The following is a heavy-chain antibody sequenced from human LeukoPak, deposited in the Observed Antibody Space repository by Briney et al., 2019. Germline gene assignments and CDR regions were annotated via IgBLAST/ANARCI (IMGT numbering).Heavy chain of an antibody. J-gene: IGHJ4*02. CDR1: GYTFTSYG. CDR2: ISAYNGNT. CDR3: ARDRLRYFDWDSFDY. Sequence: ASVKVSCKASGYTFTSYGISWVRQAPGQGLVWMGWISAYNGNTNYAQKLQGRVTMTTDTSTSTAYMELRSLRSDDTAVYYCARDRLRYFDWDSFDYWGQGTLVTVSS. D-gene: IGHD3-9*01. V-gene: IGHV1-18*01.